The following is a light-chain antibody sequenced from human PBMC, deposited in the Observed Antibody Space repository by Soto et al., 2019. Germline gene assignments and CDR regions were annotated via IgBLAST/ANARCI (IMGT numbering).Light chain of an antibody. V-gene: IGLV2-14*01. CDR3: RSYTSSSTPSV. CDR1: SSDVCGYNY. CDR2: DVS. J-gene: IGLJ1*01. Sequence: QSVLTQPASVSGSPGQSITISCTGTSSDVCGYNYVSWYQQHPGKAPKLMIYDVSNRPSGVSNRFSGSKSGNTASLTISGLQAEDEADYYCRSYTSSSTPSVFGTGTKVTVL.